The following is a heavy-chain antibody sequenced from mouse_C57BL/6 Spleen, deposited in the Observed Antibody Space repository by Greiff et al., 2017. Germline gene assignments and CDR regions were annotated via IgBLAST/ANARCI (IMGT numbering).Heavy chain of an antibody. CDR3: ARSYYYGSRGAMDY. Sequence: EVKLQESGGGLVKPGGSLKLSCAASGFTFSDYGMHWVRQAPEKGLEWVAYISSGGSTIYYADTVKGRFTISRDNAKNTLFLQMTSLRSEDTAMYYCARSYYYGSRGAMDYWGQGTSVTVSS. D-gene: IGHD1-1*01. CDR2: ISSGGSTI. CDR1: GFTFSDYG. V-gene: IGHV5-17*01. J-gene: IGHJ4*01.